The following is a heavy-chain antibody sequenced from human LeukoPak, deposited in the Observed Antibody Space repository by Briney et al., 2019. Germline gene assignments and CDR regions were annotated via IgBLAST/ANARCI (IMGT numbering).Heavy chain of an antibody. CDR1: GFTFNSYA. Sequence: GGSLRLSCAASGFTFNSYAMSWVRQAPGKGLEWVSSISGSGGSTYYTDSVKGRFTISRDNSKNTLYLQMNSLRAEDTAVYYCVKDQDSGAYSRFDYWGQRTLVTVSS. J-gene: IGHJ4*02. V-gene: IGHV3-23*01. CDR3: VKDQDSGAYSRFDY. CDR2: ISGSGGST. D-gene: IGHD3-22*01.